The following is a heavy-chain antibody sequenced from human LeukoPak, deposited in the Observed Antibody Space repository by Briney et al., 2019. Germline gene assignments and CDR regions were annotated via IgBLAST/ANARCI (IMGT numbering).Heavy chain of an antibody. Sequence: SETLSLTCSFSGGSIRGGGYYWGWVRQPPGKGLEWIASLYSNGNTFYNPSLKSRVTIPEESSKSQFSLKLRTVTAADTAVYFCWRAADHWGQGILVTVSS. CDR2: LYSNGNT. J-gene: IGHJ4*02. CDR1: GGSIRGGGYY. V-gene: IGHV4-39*01. CDR3: WRAADH.